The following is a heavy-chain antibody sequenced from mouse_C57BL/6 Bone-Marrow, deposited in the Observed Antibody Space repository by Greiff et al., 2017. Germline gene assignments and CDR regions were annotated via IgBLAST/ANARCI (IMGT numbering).Heavy chain of an antibody. Sequence: QVQLQQPGAELVKPGASVKLSCKASGYTFTSYWMPWVKQRPGQGLEWIGEIDPSDSYTNYNQKFKGKATLTVDTSSSTAYMQLSSLTSEDSAVYYCAKHPMDYWGQGTSVTVSS. CDR3: AKHPMDY. CDR2: IDPSDSYT. J-gene: IGHJ4*01. CDR1: GYTFTSYW. V-gene: IGHV1-50*01.